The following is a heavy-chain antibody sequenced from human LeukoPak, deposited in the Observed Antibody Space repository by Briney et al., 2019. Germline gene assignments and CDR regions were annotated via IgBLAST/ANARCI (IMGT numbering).Heavy chain of an antibody. CDR1: GFTFSSYE. V-gene: IGHV3-48*03. J-gene: IGHJ4*02. CDR3: ARDLCSGGSCLDY. CDR2: ISSSGSTI. Sequence: GGSLRLSCAASGFTFSSYEMNWVRQAPGEGLEWVSYISSSGSTIKYADSVKGRFTISRDNAKNSLYLQMNSLRAEDTAIYYCARDLCSGGSCLDYWGQGTLVTVSS. D-gene: IGHD2-15*01.